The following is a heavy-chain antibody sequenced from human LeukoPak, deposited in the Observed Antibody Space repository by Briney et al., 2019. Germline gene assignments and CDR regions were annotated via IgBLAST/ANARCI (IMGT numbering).Heavy chain of an antibody. D-gene: IGHD5-12*01. V-gene: IGHV3-66*01. CDR3: ARGGEYSGYGHFDS. CDR2: IYRGGST. CDR1: GFIVSSNY. J-gene: IGHJ4*02. Sequence: PGGSLRLSCAASGFIVSSNYMSWVRQAPGKGLEWVSVIYRGGSTYYADSVKGRFTISRDNSKNTLYLQMNSLRAEDTAAYYCARGGEYSGYGHFDSWGQGTLVTVSS.